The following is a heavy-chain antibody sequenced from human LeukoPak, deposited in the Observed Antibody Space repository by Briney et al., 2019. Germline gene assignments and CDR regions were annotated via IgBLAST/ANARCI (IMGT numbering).Heavy chain of an antibody. CDR3: ARDGDGIAAAGDAFDI. J-gene: IGHJ3*02. D-gene: IGHD6-13*01. V-gene: IGHV1-46*01. CDR1: GYTFTSYY. Sequence: RASVKVSCKASGYTFTSYYMHWVRQAPGQGLEWMGIINPSGGSTSYAQKFQGRVTMTRDTSTSTVYMELSSLRSEDTAVYYCARDGDGIAAAGDAFDIWGQGTMVTVSS. CDR2: INPSGGST.